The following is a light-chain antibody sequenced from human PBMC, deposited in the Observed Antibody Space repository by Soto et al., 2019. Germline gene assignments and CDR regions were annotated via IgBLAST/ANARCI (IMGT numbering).Light chain of an antibody. Sequence: EIVMTQSPATLSVSPGGRATLSCRASQSISDTLAWYQQKPGQAPRLLIYDASNRATGIPARFSGSGSGTDFTLTISSLEPEDFAVYYCQQRSNWSITFGQGTRLEIK. V-gene: IGKV3-11*01. CDR2: DAS. CDR1: QSISDT. CDR3: QQRSNWSIT. J-gene: IGKJ5*01.